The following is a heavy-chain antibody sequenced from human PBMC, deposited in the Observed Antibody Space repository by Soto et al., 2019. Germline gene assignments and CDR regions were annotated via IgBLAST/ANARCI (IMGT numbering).Heavy chain of an antibody. D-gene: IGHD1-26*01. CDR3: ARSGSYRYGYYFDY. V-gene: IGHV4-30-2*01. CDR1: GGSISSGGYS. CDR2: IYHSGST. Sequence: QLQLQESGSGLVKPSQTLSLTCAVSGGSISSGGYSWSWIRQPPGKGLEWIGYIYHSGSTYYNPSLKSRVAISVDRSKNQFALKLSSVTAADTAVYYCARSGSYRYGYYFDYWGQGTLVTVSS. J-gene: IGHJ4*02.